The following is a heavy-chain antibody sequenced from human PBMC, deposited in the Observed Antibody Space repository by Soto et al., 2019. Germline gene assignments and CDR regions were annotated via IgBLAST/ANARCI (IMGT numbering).Heavy chain of an antibody. V-gene: IGHV4-34*01. D-gene: IGHD2-2*01. Sequence: LSLTCAVYGGSFSGYYWSWIRQPPGKGLEWIGEINHSGSTNYNPSLKSRVTISVDTSKNQFSLKLSSVTAADTAVYYCARYRRGWLRSTGFDYWGQGTLVTVSS. J-gene: IGHJ4*02. CDR1: GGSFSGYY. CDR2: INHSGST. CDR3: ARYRRGWLRSTGFDY.